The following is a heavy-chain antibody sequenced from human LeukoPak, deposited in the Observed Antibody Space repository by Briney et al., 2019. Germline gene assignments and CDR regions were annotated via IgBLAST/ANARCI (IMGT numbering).Heavy chain of an antibody. J-gene: IGHJ5*02. V-gene: IGHV3-11*01. CDR1: GFTFSDYY. CDR3: ARAPKFRLVGVPKGPFDP. D-gene: IGHD1-26*01. CDR2: ISSSGSTI. Sequence: GGSLRLSCAASGFTFSDYYMSWIRQAPGRGLEWISYISSSGSTIYYADSVKGRFTISRDNAKNSLYLQMHSLRAEDTAVYYCARAPKFRLVGVPKGPFDPWGQGTLVTVSS.